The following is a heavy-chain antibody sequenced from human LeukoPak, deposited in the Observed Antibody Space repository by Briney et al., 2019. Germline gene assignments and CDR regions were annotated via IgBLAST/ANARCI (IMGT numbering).Heavy chain of an antibody. J-gene: IGHJ6*02. CDR1: GGSIRSSYYY. V-gene: IGHV4-39*07. CDR2: IYDSGST. CDR3: ARDQSYYDFWSGYYYYYGMDV. D-gene: IGHD3-3*01. Sequence: PSETLSLTCTVSGGSIRSSYYYWGWIRQPPGKGLEWIGSIYDSGSTYYNPSLKSRVTISVDTSKNQFSLKLSSVTAADTAVYYCARDQSYYDFWSGYYYYYGMDVWGQGTTVTVSS.